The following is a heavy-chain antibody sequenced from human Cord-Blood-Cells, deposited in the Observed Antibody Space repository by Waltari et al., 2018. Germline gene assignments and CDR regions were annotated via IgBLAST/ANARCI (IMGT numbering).Heavy chain of an antibody. CDR3: ARGGRSSGYWYFDL. J-gene: IGHJ2*01. V-gene: IGHV1-69*01. CDR2: NIPIFGTA. CDR1: GGNFSSYA. Sequence: QVQLVQSGAEVKKPGSSVTVSCKASGGNFSSYAISWVRQAPGPGLEWMGGNIPIFGTANYAQKFQGRVTITADESTSTAYMELSSLRAEYTAVYYCARGGRSSGYWYFDLWGRGTLVTVSS. D-gene: IGHD3-10*01.